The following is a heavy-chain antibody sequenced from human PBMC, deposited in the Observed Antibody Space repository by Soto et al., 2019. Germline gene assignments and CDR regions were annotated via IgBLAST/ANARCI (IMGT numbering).Heavy chain of an antibody. CDR3: ARDTMDETALAGSVFDY. J-gene: IGHJ4*02. CDR1: GGSVSSGSYY. Sequence: LSLTCTVSGGSVSSGSYYWSWIRQPPGKGLEWIGYIYYSGSTNYNPSLKSRVTISVDTSKNQFSLKLSSVTAADTAVYYCARDTMDETALAGSVFDYWGQGTLVTVSS. CDR2: IYYSGST. V-gene: IGHV4-61*01. D-gene: IGHD6-19*01.